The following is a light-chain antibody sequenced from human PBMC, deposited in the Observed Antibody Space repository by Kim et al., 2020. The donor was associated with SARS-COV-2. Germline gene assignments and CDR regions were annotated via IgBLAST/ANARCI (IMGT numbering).Light chain of an antibody. CDR2: GKN. Sequence: LGQTVRITCQGDSLRSYYASWYQQKPGQAPVLVIYGKNNRPSGIPDRFSGSSSGNTASLTITGAQAEDEADYYCNSRDSSGNVVFGGGTQLTVL. CDR3: NSRDSSGNVV. CDR1: SLRSYY. J-gene: IGLJ2*01. V-gene: IGLV3-19*01.